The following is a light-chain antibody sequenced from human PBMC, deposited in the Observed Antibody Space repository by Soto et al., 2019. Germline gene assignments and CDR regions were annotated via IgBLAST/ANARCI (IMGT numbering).Light chain of an antibody. Sequence: DIQMTQSPSTLPGSVVDRVTITCRASQTISSWLAWYQQKPGKAPKLLIYKAYTLKSGVTSRFSGSGSGTEFTLTISSLQPDDFATYYCQHYNSYSEAFGPGTQVEIK. J-gene: IGKJ1*01. V-gene: IGKV1-5*03. CDR2: KAY. CDR3: QHYNSYSEA. CDR1: QTISSW.